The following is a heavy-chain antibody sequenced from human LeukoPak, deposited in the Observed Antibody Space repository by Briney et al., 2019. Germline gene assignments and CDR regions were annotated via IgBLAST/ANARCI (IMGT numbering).Heavy chain of an antibody. CDR1: GGTDSSYG. J-gene: IGHJ4*02. V-gene: IGHV1-69*13. CDR2: IIPIFGTA. Sequence: ASVKVSCKASGGTDSSYGISWVRQATGQWLEWMGGIIPIFGTANYAQKFQGRVTITADESTSTAYMELSSLRSEDTAVYYCASIRLAAAGTPYYFDYWGQGTLVTVSS. D-gene: IGHD6-13*01. CDR3: ASIRLAAAGTPYYFDY.